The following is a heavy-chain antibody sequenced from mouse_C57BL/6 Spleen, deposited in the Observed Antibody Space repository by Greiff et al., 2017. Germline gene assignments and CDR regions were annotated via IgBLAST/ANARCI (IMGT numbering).Heavy chain of an antibody. CDR1: GYTFTSYW. J-gene: IGHJ1*03. CDR2: IDPSDSYT. D-gene: IGHD1-1*01. CDR3: ARRYYHGSSHWYFDV. V-gene: IGHV1-69*01. Sequence: QVQLQQSGAELVMPGASVKLSCKASGYTFTSYWMHWVKQRPGQGLEWIGEIDPSDSYTNYNQKFKGKSTLTVDKSSSTAYMQLSSLTSEDSAVYYCARRYYHGSSHWYFDVWGTGTTVTVSS.